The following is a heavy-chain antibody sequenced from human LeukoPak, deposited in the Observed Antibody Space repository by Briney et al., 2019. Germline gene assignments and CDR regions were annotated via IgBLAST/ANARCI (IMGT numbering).Heavy chain of an antibody. D-gene: IGHD6-19*01. CDR2: ISSYNGNT. Sequence: ASVKVSCKASGYTFTRYGISWVRQAPGQGLEWMGWISSYNGNTNYAQKLQGRVTMTTDTSTSTAYMELRSLRSDDTAVYYCARDGLYSSGWPYFDYWGQGTLVTVSS. CDR1: GYTFTRYG. V-gene: IGHV1-18*01. CDR3: ARDGLYSSGWPYFDY. J-gene: IGHJ4*02.